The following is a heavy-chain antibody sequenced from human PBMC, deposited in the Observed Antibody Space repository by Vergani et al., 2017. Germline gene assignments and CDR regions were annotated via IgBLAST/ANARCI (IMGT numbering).Heavy chain of an antibody. CDR1: GYTFTDYA. D-gene: IGHD3-9*01. Sequence: QVQLVQSGSELKKPGASVKVSCEASGYTFTDYAMTWVRQAPGQGLEWMGWINTNTGNPTYAQGFTGRFVFSLDTSVSTAYLQINSLKAEDTAVYYCARDYLSDPDWLFDYWWRETLVTISS. J-gene: IGHJ4*02. V-gene: IGHV7-4-1*02. CDR3: ARDYLSDPDWLFDY. CDR2: INTNTGNP.